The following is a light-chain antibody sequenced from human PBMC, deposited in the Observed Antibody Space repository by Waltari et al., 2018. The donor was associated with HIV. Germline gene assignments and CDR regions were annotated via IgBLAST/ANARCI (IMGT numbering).Light chain of an antibody. Sequence: QSALAQPASVSGSPGQSITISCTGTNSDIGEYNYVTWYQKHPGQTPKLIIYEVSNRPAGVSYRFSGSKSVNTASLTISGLQADDEADYYCSSYTNRATLLFGGGTRLTVL. CDR3: SSYTNRATLL. CDR1: NSDIGEYNY. J-gene: IGLJ2*01. CDR2: EVS. V-gene: IGLV2-14*01.